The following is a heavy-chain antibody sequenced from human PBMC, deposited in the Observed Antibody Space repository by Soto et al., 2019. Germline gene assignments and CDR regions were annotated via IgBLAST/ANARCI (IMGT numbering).Heavy chain of an antibody. CDR3: ARGGRYYDTPARDGLDS. Sequence: ASVKVSCKASGYTFTGFYMHWVRQAPGQGLEWMGWISPNSGGTDYAEKFQGRVTMTRDTSSSTVYVEVSRLKSDDTAVYYCARGGRYYDTPARDGLDSWGQGTLVTVSS. J-gene: IGHJ4*02. D-gene: IGHD3-22*01. V-gene: IGHV1-2*02. CDR2: ISPNSGGT. CDR1: GYTFTGFY.